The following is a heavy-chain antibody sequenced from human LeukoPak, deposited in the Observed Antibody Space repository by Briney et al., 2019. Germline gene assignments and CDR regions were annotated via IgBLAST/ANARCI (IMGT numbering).Heavy chain of an antibody. CDR2: IYSGGST. D-gene: IGHD3/OR15-3a*01. Sequence: GGSLRLSCAASGFTVSSNYMSWVRQAPGKGLEWVSIIYSGGSTYYADSVKGRFTISRDNPKNTLYLQMNSLGAEDTAVYYCAKAPWTDYWGQGTLVTVSS. J-gene: IGHJ4*02. CDR3: AKAPWTDY. CDR1: GFTVSSNY. V-gene: IGHV3-66*01.